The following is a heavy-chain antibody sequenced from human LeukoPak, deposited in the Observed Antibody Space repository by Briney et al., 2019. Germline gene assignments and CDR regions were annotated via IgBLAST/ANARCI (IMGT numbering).Heavy chain of an antibody. CDR1: GFTFSNYA. J-gene: IGHJ4*02. Sequence: GGSLRLSCAPSGFTFSNYAMSWVRQAPGKGLEWVSSISGSGGDTYYADSVKGRFTISRDDSKNTLYLQMNSLRAEDTAVYYCAARKHLVVVVAATPVDYWGQGTLVTVSS. D-gene: IGHD2-15*01. CDR3: AARKHLVVVVAATPVDY. CDR2: ISGSGGDT. V-gene: IGHV3-23*01.